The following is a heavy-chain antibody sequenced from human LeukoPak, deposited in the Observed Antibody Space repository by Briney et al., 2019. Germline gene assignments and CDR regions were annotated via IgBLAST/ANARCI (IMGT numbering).Heavy chain of an antibody. CDR3: ARVAEDCSGTRCYAGVDY. J-gene: IGHJ4*02. D-gene: IGHD2-2*01. Sequence: ASVKVSCKASGYTFTSYGISWVRQAPGRGLEWMGWISGYNGNTNYAQILQDRVTMTTDTSTSTAYMELRSLRSDDTAVDYCARVAEDCSGTRCYAGVDYWGQGTLVTVSS. CDR2: ISGYNGNT. V-gene: IGHV1-18*01. CDR1: GYTFTSYG.